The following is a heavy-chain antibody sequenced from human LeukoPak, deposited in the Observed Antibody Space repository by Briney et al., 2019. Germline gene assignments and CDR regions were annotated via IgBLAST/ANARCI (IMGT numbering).Heavy chain of an antibody. J-gene: IGHJ4*02. CDR3: ARVPSLGYCSSTSCYRH. V-gene: IGHV1-18*01. Sequence: GASVKVSCKASGYTFTSYGISWVRQAPGQGLEWMGWTSAYNGNTNYAQKLQGRVTMTTDTSTSTAYMELRSLRSDDTAVYYCARVPSLGYCSSTSCYRHGGQGTLVTVSS. CDR2: TSAYNGNT. D-gene: IGHD2-2*01. CDR1: GYTFTSYG.